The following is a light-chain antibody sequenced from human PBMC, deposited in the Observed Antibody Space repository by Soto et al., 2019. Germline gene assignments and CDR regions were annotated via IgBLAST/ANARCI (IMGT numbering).Light chain of an antibody. V-gene: IGLV2-14*01. CDR1: SSDVGSYNY. J-gene: IGLJ3*02. CDR2: EVS. CDR3: SSYTSISTRV. Sequence: QSALTQPASVSGSPGQSITISCTGTSSDVGSYNYVSWYQQHPGKAPKLMMYEVSNRPSGVSNRFSGSKSGNTASLTISGLQAEDEAKYYCSSYTSISTRVFGGGTKLTVL.